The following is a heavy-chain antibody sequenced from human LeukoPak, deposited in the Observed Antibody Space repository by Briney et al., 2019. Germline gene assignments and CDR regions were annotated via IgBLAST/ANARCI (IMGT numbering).Heavy chain of an antibody. CDR2: IDYSGDT. J-gene: IGHJ3*02. CDR3: AREGTAHAFDI. V-gene: IGHV4-31*03. CDR1: GDSIFSASYY. Sequence: SETLSLTCTVSGDSIFSASYYWGWLRRHPGKGLEWIGFIDYSGDTYDSSSLKSRTTISIDTSKNQFSLSLSSVTVADTAVYYCAREGTAHAFDIWGQGTMVTVSS. D-gene: IGHD3-10*01.